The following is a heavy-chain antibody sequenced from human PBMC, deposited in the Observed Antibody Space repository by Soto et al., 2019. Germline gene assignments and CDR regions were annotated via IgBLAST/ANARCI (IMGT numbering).Heavy chain of an antibody. V-gene: IGHV5-51*01. J-gene: IGHJ6*02. Sequence: PGASLKISCKGSGYSFTSYHIVWVRQMPGKGLEWMGIIYPGDSETRYSPSLQGQVTMTTDTSTSTVHMEVRSLRSDDTAVYYCAREGVAPYYYYGMDVWGQGTPVTVSS. CDR3: AREGVAPYYYYGMDV. CDR1: GYSFTSYH. CDR2: IYPGDSET. D-gene: IGHD5-12*01.